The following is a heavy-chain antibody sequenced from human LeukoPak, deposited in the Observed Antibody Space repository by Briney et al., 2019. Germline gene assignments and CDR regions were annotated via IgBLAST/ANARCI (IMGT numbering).Heavy chain of an antibody. CDR1: GFTFSSYG. J-gene: IGHJ4*02. D-gene: IGHD1-26*01. CDR3: AKDRSGSYANFDY. CDR2: IRYDGSNK. Sequence: GGSLRLSCAASGFTFSSYGMHWVRQAPGKGLEWVAFIRYDGSNKYYADSVKGRFTISRDNSKNTLYLQMNSLRAEDTAVYYCAKDRSGSYANFDYWGQGTLVTVSS. V-gene: IGHV3-30*02.